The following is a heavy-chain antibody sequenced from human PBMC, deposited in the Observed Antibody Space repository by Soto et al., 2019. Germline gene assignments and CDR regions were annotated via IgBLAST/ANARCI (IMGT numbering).Heavy chain of an antibody. Sequence: TLSLTCSVSGESLKNHYWAWIRHSPGNGRECIGNIYDSGSTNYSPALKSRVSMSVDTSKNLFSLKMNSVTAADTAVYYCARSLMVTPDYSEFWGQGTVVSVS. D-gene: IGHD5-18*01. J-gene: IGHJ4*02. CDR2: IYDSGST. V-gene: IGHV4-59*11. CDR1: GESLKNHY. CDR3: ARSLMVTPDYSEF.